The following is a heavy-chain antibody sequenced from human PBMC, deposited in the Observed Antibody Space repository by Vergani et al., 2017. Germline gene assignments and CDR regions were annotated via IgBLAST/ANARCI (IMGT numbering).Heavy chain of an antibody. V-gene: IGHV3-64D*06. CDR3: VKGSITMVRGVAYYFDY. Sequence: EVQLVESGGGLVQPGGSLRLSCSASGFTFSSYAMHWVRQAPGKGLEYVSAISSNGGSTYYADSVKGRFTISRDNSKNTLYLQMSSLRAEDTAVYYCVKGSITMVRGVAYYFDYWGQGTLVTVSS. J-gene: IGHJ4*02. D-gene: IGHD3-10*01. CDR1: GFTFSSYA. CDR2: ISSNGGST.